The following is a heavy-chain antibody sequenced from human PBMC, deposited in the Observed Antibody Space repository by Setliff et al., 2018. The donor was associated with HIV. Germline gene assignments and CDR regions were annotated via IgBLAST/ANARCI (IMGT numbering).Heavy chain of an antibody. CDR2: INHSGRT. CDR3: ARAPISGGSHWLDP. V-gene: IGHV4-34*01. D-gene: IGHD6-19*01. J-gene: IGHJ5*02. CDR1: GGSFSDNY. Sequence: PSETLSLTCAVYGGSFSDNYWSWIRQSPGKGLEWIGEINHSGRTKYSPSLRSLVSISVDTSKTQFSLQLSSVTAADTAVYYCARAPISGGSHWLDPWGQGTLVTVSS.